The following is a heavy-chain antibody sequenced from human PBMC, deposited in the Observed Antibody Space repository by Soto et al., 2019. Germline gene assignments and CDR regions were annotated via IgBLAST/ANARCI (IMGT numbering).Heavy chain of an antibody. CDR3: AREPTEEDIFTGYGYYYYMDV. J-gene: IGHJ6*03. V-gene: IGHV3-74*01. CDR1: GFTFSSYW. Sequence: GGSLRLSCAASGFTFSSYWMHWVRQAPGKGLVWVSRINRDGSSTSYADSVKGRFTISRDNAKTTLYLQMNSLRAEDTAVYYCAREPTEEDIFTGYGYYYYMDVWGKGTTVTVSS. CDR2: INRDGSST. D-gene: IGHD3-9*01.